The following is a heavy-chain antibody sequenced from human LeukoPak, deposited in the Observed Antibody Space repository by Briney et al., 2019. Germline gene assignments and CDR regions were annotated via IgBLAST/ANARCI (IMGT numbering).Heavy chain of an antibody. J-gene: IGHJ4*02. CDR3: ARAAYDSSGYLTL. V-gene: IGHV3-33*01. D-gene: IGHD3-22*01. CDR1: GFTFSSYG. Sequence: PGGSLRLSCAASGFTFSSYGMHWVRQAPGKGLEWVAVIWYDGTNKYYADSVKGRFTISRDNSKNTLFLQMNSLRAEDTVVYYCARAAYDSSGYLTLWGQGTLVTVSS. CDR2: IWYDGTNK.